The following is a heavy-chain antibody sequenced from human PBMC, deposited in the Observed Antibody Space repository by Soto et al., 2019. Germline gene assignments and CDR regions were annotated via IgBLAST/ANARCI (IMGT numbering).Heavy chain of an antibody. D-gene: IGHD4-17*01. V-gene: IGHV4-39*01. J-gene: IGHJ4*02. Sequence: PSETLSLTCTVSGGSISSSSYYWGWIRQPPGKGLEWIGSIYYSGSTYYNPSLKSRVTISVDTSKNQFSLKLSSVTAADTAVYYCERHAGDYGDAYYFDYWGQGTLVNVSS. CDR3: ERHAGDYGDAYYFDY. CDR2: IYYSGST. CDR1: GGSISSSSYY.